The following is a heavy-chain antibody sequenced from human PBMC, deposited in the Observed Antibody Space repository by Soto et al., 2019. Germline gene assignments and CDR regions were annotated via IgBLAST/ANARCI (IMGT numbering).Heavy chain of an antibody. V-gene: IGHV3-11*01. CDR1: GFTFSDSF. CDR2: ISGRDGNI. J-gene: IGHJ6*03. CDR3: AGDQGPNSMAV. Sequence: QVQLVESGGGLVKPGGSLRLSCAASGFTFSDSFMSWSRQTPGKGLEWLSYISGRDGNIYYADSVRGRFTISRDNAKNSGYVQINSLRAGDTAVNYCAGDQGPNSMAVWGKGTTVTVS.